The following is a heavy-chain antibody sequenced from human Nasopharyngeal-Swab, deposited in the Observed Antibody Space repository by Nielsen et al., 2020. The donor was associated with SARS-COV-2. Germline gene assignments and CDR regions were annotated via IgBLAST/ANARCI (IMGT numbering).Heavy chain of an antibody. V-gene: IGHV4-34*01. CDR1: GGSFSGYY. J-gene: IGHJ2*01. CDR3: ATSYGDPDWYFDL. Sequence: SETLSLTCAVYGGSFSGYYWSWIRQPPGKGLEWIGEINHSGSTNYNPSLKSRVTISVDTSKNQFSLKLSSVTAADTAVYYCATSYGDPDWYFDLWGRGTLVTVSS. D-gene: IGHD4-17*01. CDR2: INHSGST.